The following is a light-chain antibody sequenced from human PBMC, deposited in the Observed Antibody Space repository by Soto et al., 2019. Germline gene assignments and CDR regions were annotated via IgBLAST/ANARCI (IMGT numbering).Light chain of an antibody. CDR2: GAS. CDR3: QQSKTYPPT. Sequence: DIQVTQSPSSVSASVGDRVTITCRASQDINRWLGWYQQKPGKAPNLLIFGASILHSGVPSRFSGGGSATDFTLTISSLQPEDFATYYCQQSKTYPPTFGGGTKVEIK. V-gene: IGKV1-12*01. J-gene: IGKJ4*01. CDR1: QDINRW.